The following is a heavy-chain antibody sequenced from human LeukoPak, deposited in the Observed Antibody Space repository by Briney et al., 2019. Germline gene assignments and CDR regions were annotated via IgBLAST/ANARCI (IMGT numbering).Heavy chain of an antibody. Sequence: KPSETLSLTCTVSGGFITNYYWSWIRQPPGKGLEWIGYIYYSGSTNYNPSLKSRVTISVDMSKKQFSLKLSSVTAADTAVYYCAGLEGGYSSLHYWGQGTLVTVSS. V-gene: IGHV4-59*08. J-gene: IGHJ4*02. CDR3: AGLEGGYSSLHY. D-gene: IGHD6-19*01. CDR1: GGFITNYY. CDR2: IYYSGST.